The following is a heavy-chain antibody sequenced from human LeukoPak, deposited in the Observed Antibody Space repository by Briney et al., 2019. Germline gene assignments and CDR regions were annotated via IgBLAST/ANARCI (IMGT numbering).Heavy chain of an antibody. D-gene: IGHD3-10*01. J-gene: IGHJ6*03. Sequence: GGSLRLSCAASGSTFDDYAMHWVRQAPGKGLEWVSLISGDGGSTYYADSVKGRFTISRDNSKNSLYLQMNSLRTEDTALYYCATHDYYGSGSYYNVGYYYMDVWGKGTTVTVSS. V-gene: IGHV3-43*02. CDR1: GSTFDDYA. CDR2: ISGDGGST. CDR3: ATHDYYGSGSYYNVGYYYMDV.